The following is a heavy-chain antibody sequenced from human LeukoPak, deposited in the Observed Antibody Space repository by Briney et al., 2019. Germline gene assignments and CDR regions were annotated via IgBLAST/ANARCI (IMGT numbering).Heavy chain of an antibody. Sequence: GSLRLSCAASGFTFSSYWMSWVRQAPGKGLEWIGSIYYSGSTYYNPSLKSRVTISVDTSKNQFSLKLSSVTAADTAVYYCARGVIAAAGTYFDYWGQGTLVTVSS. D-gene: IGHD6-13*01. CDR3: ARGVIAAAGTYFDY. CDR1: GFTFSSYW. J-gene: IGHJ4*02. CDR2: IYYSGST. V-gene: IGHV4-4*02.